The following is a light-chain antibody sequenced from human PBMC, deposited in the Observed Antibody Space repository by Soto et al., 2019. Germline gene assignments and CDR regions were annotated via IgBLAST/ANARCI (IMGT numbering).Light chain of an antibody. CDR2: EVP. J-gene: IGLJ1*01. CDR3: CSYAGSDIFYV. V-gene: IGLV2-8*01. Sequence: QSVLTQPPSASGSPGQSVTISCTGTTSDVGGYNYVSWYQQHPGKAPKVMIYEVPQRPSGVPDRFSGSKSGHTAYLTVSGLQPEDEAEYYCCSYAGSDIFYVFGTGTKVTVL. CDR1: TSDVGGYNY.